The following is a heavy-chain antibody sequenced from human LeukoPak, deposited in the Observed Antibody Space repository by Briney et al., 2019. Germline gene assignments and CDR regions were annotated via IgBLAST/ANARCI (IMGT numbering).Heavy chain of an antibody. D-gene: IGHD6-13*01. CDR1: GFTFSSYW. J-gene: IGHJ4*02. CDR3: AREGYSSSWYAY. CDR2: IWYDGSNK. V-gene: IGHV3-33*08. Sequence: HPGGSLRLSCAASGFTFSSYWMHWVRQAPGKGLEWVAVIWYDGSNKYYADSVKGRFTISRDNSKNTLYLQMNSLRAEDTAVYYCAREGYSSSWYAYWGQATLATVSS.